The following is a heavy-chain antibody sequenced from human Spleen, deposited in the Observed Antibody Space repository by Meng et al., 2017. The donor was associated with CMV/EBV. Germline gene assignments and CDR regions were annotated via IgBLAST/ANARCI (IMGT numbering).Heavy chain of an antibody. CDR2: IYYSGST. Sequence: GSGGSISRCHYFWSWIRQPPGKGLEWIGYIYYSGSTYYTPSLKSRVTISVDTSKNQFSLKLSSVTAADTAVYYCAREYTSSSNWFDPWGQGTLVTVSS. V-gene: IGHV4-30-4*08. J-gene: IGHJ5*02. D-gene: IGHD6-6*01. CDR1: GGSISRCHYF. CDR3: AREYTSSSNWFDP.